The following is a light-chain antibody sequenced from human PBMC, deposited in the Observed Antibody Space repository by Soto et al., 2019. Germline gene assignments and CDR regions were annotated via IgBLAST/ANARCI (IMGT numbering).Light chain of an antibody. Sequence: QLVLTQPPSASGTPGQRVTISCSGSSSNIGSNTVNWYQQLPGTAPKLLIYSNNQRPSGVPDRFSGSKSGTSASLAISGLQSEDEADYYCQSYDSSLSGSNVFGTGTKVTVL. V-gene: IGLV1-44*01. CDR3: QSYDSSLSGSNV. CDR2: SNN. J-gene: IGLJ1*01. CDR1: SSNIGSNT.